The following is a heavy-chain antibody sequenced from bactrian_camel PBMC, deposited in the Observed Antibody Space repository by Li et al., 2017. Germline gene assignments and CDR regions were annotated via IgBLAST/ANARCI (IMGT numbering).Heavy chain of an antibody. Sequence: HVQLVESGGGLVQPGGSLGLSCTASGFTFTNNWMHWVRQAPGKGLEWVSTIDTKDHTTRSADSVKGRFTISRDNYQNMLYLQMNSLKSEDTALYYCATFNDGDQYTYWGQGTQVTVS. CDR2: IDTKDHTT. CDR1: GFTFTNNW. CDR3: ATFNDGDQYTY. V-gene: IGHV3S1*01. J-gene: IGHJ4*01. D-gene: IGHD2*01.